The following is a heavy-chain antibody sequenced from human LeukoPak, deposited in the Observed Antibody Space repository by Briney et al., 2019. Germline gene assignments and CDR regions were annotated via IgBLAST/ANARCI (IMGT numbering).Heavy chain of an antibody. V-gene: IGHV3-49*04. D-gene: IGHD3-10*01. CDR1: GFTFDDYG. Sequence: GGSLRLSCIASGFTFDDYGMSWVRQAPGKGLEWVGFIRSKAYGGTTEYAASVKGRFTISRDDSKSIAYLQMNSLQTEDAAVYSCSRDCPRYGTGTYYSRLDYYFDYWGQGALVAVSS. J-gene: IGHJ4*02. CDR3: SRDCPRYGTGTYYSRLDYYFDY. CDR2: IRSKAYGGTT.